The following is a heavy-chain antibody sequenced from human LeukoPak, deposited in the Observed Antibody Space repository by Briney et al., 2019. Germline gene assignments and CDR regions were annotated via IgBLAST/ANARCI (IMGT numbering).Heavy chain of an antibody. Sequence: GGSLRLSCAASGFIFSNYYLNWVRQAPGKGLEWVSCIHGSASYNYYADSVKGRFTVSRDNAKNSLYLQMNSLRAEDTAVYYCARGPSSSTSWYYYYMDVWGKGTTVTVSS. CDR2: IHGSASYN. CDR3: ARGPSSSTSWYYYYMDV. J-gene: IGHJ6*03. V-gene: IGHV3-21*01. D-gene: IGHD2-2*01. CDR1: GFIFSNYY.